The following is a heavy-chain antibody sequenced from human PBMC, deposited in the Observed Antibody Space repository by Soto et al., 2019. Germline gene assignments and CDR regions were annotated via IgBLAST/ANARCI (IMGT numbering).Heavy chain of an antibody. V-gene: IGHV5-10-1*01. Sequence: DSLTISCKGSGYSFTSYWISLVRQMPGKGLEWMGRIDPSDSYTNYSPSFQGHVTISADKSISTAYLQWSSLKASDTAMYYCARHLVGATKYYYGMDVWGQGTTVTVSS. CDR1: GYSFTSYW. D-gene: IGHD1-26*01. J-gene: IGHJ6*02. CDR2: IDPSDSYT. CDR3: ARHLVGATKYYYGMDV.